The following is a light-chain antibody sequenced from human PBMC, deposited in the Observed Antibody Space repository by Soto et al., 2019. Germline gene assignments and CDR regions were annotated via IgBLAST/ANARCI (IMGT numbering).Light chain of an antibody. V-gene: IGKV1-39*01. CDR3: QQSYGTPYT. CDR2: AAS. J-gene: IGKJ2*01. Sequence: DIQMTQSPSSLSPSVGDRVTITCRASQSVSSYLNWYQQKPGNAPKLLIYAASSLQSGVPSRFSGSGSGTDFTLTISSLQPEDFATYYCQQSYGTPYTFGQGTKLEI. CDR1: QSVSSY.